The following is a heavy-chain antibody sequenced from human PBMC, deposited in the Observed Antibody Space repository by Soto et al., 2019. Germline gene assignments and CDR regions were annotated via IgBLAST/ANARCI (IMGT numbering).Heavy chain of an antibody. J-gene: IGHJ4*02. V-gene: IGHV3-7*03. D-gene: IGHD3-22*01. CDR3: STAGGY. Sequence: EVQLEQSGGGVVQPGGSLRLSCVASRITFICYWMCWVRQAPGSRLEWVATIKQDGGQMYYVDSVKGRFALSRARAKNSLYLHMSSLTVEDTTLYYCSTAGGYWGQGMLVTVSS. CDR2: IKQDGGQM. CDR1: RITFICYW.